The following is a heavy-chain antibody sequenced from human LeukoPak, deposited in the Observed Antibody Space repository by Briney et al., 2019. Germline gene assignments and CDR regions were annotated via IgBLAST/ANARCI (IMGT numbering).Heavy chain of an antibody. Sequence: GGSLRLSRAASGFTFSDYWMSWVRQAPGKGLEWVANIKQDGSEKYYVDSVEGRLTIFRDNAKNSLYLQMNSLRGEDTAEYYCARDKISGSYYRSAFDIWGQGTMVTVSS. J-gene: IGHJ3*02. CDR1: GFTFSDYW. D-gene: IGHD1-26*01. CDR3: ARDKISGSYYRSAFDI. V-gene: IGHV3-7*01. CDR2: IKQDGSEK.